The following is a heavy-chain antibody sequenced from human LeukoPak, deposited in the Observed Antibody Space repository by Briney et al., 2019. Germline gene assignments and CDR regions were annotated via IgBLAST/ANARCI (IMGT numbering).Heavy chain of an antibody. CDR1: GFTFSNYG. J-gene: IGHJ3*02. Sequence: PGGSLRLSCAAFGFTFSNYGMHWVRQAPGKGLEWVAVISYDGSNKYYADSVKGRFTISRDNSKNTFYLQMISLRAEDTAVYYCAKDGGLTVTTHDAFDIWGQGTMVTVSS. D-gene: IGHD4-17*01. CDR2: ISYDGSNK. V-gene: IGHV3-30*18. CDR3: AKDGGLTVTTHDAFDI.